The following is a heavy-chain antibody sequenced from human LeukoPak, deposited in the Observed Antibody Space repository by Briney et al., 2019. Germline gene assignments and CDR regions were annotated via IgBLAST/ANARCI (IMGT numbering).Heavy chain of an antibody. CDR1: GGSISSSSYY. CDR3: ARRPQSYIDV. Sequence: PSETLSLTCTVSGGSISSSSYYWGWIRQPPGKGLEWIGSIKYSGNTFYNPSLKSRVTISVDTSKNQFSLNLSSVTAADTAVYYCARRPQSYIDVWGKGTTVTVSS. J-gene: IGHJ6*03. CDR2: IKYSGNT. V-gene: IGHV4-39*01.